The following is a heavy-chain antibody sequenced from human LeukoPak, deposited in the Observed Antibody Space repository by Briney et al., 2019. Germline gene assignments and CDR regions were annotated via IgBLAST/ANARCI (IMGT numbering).Heavy chain of an antibody. CDR3: ARRRGWPNYFDY. CDR2: MNPNSGNT. CDR1: GYTFTNYD. J-gene: IGHJ4*02. Sequence: GASVKVSCKASGYTFTNYDINWVRQATGQGLEWMGWMNPNSGNTGYAQKFQGRVTMTRNTSITTAYMELSSLRSEDTAVYYCARRRGWPNYFDYWGQGTLVTVSS. D-gene: IGHD6-19*01. V-gene: IGHV1-8*01.